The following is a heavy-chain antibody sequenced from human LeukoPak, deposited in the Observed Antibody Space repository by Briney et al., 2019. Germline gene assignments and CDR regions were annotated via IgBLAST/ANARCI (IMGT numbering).Heavy chain of an antibody. V-gene: IGHV7-4-1*02. D-gene: IGHD6-19*01. Sequence: ASVKVSCKASGYTFTSSALNWVRQAPGQGLEWMGWINTNTGNPTYAQGFTGRFVFSLDTSVSTAYLQISSLKAEDTAVYYCATDLKKGDSGCFDYWGQGTLVTVSS. J-gene: IGHJ4*02. CDR2: INTNTGNP. CDR1: GYTFTSSA. CDR3: ATDLKKGDSGCFDY.